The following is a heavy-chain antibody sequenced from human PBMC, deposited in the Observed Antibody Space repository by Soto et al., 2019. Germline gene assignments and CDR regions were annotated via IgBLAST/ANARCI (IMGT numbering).Heavy chain of an antibody. Sequence: GASVKVSCKASGYTFTSYYMHWVRQAPGQGLEWMGIINPSGGSTSYAQKFQGRVTMTRDTSTSTVYMELSSLRSEDTAVHYCARERGNGKAAAGYYYYGMDVWGQGTTVTVSS. CDR1: GYTFTSYY. CDR2: INPSGGST. V-gene: IGHV1-46*01. CDR3: ARERGNGKAAAGYYYYGMDV. D-gene: IGHD6-13*01. J-gene: IGHJ6*02.